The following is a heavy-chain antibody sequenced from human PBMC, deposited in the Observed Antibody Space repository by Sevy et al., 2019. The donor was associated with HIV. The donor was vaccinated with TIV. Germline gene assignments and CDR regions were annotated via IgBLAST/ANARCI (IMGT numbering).Heavy chain of an antibody. V-gene: IGHV1-18*01. D-gene: IGHD1-1*01. J-gene: IGHJ6*02. CDR3: AREGWNELYGMDV. CDR1: GYTFTSYG. CDR2: ISAYNGKG. Sequence: GASVKVSCKASGYTFTSYGISWVRQAPGQGLEWMGWISAYNGKGNYPQKFQGRVTMTTDTSTSTAYMELRSLRSDDTAVYFCAREGWNELYGMDVWGQGTTVTVSS.